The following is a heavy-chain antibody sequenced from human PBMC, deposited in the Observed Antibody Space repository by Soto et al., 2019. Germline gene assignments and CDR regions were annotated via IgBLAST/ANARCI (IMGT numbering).Heavy chain of an antibody. CDR1: GGTFSSYA. D-gene: IGHD4-17*01. CDR2: IIPIFGTA. CDR3: ARGGDGDYPYYFAY. Sequence: QVQLVQSGAEVKKPGSSVKVSCKASGGTFSSYAISWVRQAPGQGLEWMGGIIPIFGTANYAQKFQGRVTITADESTSPAYRELSSLRSEDTAVYYCARGGDGDYPYYFAYWGQGTLVTVSS. V-gene: IGHV1-69*12. J-gene: IGHJ4*02.